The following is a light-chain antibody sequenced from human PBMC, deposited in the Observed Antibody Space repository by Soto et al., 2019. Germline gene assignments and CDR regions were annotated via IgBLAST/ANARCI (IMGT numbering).Light chain of an antibody. CDR1: QSVRSNY. V-gene: IGKV3-20*01. CDR2: GAS. J-gene: IGKJ2*01. CDR3: HQYGYGADT. Sequence: EIVLTQSPGTLSLSPGERATLSCRASQSVRSNYLAWYQQQPGQAPRLLIFGASSRATGIADRFSGSGSGTDFTLTICRLEPEDSAVYICHQYGYGADTFGQGTKLEIK.